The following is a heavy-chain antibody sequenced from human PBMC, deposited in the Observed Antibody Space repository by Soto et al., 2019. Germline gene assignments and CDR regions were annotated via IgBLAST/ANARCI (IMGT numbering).Heavy chain of an antibody. J-gene: IGHJ4*02. D-gene: IGHD5-18*01. V-gene: IGHV3-33*01. Sequence: GGSLRLSCAASGFTFSSYGMHWVRQAPGKGLEWVAVIWYDGSNKYYADSVKGRFTISRDNSKNTLYLQMNSLRAEDTAVYYCASSAPLYSYGYLLDYWGQGTLVTVSS. CDR3: ASSAPLYSYGYLLDY. CDR2: IWYDGSNK. CDR1: GFTFSSYG.